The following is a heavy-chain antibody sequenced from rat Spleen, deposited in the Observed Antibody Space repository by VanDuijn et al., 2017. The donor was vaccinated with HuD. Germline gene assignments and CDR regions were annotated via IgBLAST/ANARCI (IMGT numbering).Heavy chain of an antibody. CDR2: IWGDGST. D-gene: IGHD5-1*01. CDR1: GFSLISYT. Sequence: QVQLKESGPGLVQPSQTLSLTCTVSGFSLISYTVSWVRQPPGKGLEWMGGIWGDGSTNYNSALKSRLSISRGTSKSQVFLKMNSLQTEDIATYYWARDRLGAPIDYWGQGVMVTVSS. J-gene: IGHJ2*01. CDR3: ARDRLGAPIDY. V-gene: IGHV2-15*01.